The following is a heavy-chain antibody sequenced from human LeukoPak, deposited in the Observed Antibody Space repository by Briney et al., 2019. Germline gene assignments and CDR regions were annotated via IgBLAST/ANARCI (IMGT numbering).Heavy chain of an antibody. J-gene: IGHJ3*01. D-gene: IGHD2-21*01. V-gene: IGHV3-48*01. CDR3: ARDQRPYCSVDCSCAIDL. CDR2: IGHAGSPA. CDR1: GFTFSSHS. Sequence: GGSLRLSCEASGFTFSSHSMTWVRQAPGKTLEWISYIGHAGSPAHYADSVRGQFTISRDNARNSLYLQMNSLTVEDTAVYYCARDQRPYCSVDCSCAIDLWGRGTLVTVSS.